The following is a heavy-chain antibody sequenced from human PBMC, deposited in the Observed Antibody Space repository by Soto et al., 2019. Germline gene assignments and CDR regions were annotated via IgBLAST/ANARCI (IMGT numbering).Heavy chain of an antibody. V-gene: IGHV3-21*01. CDR3: ARAWGYSSSWPTHGMDV. CDR2: ISSSSSYI. Sequence: EVQLVESGGGLVKPGGSLRLSCAASGFTFSSYSMNWVRQAPGKGLEWVSSISSSSSYIYYADSVKGRFTISRDNAKNSLYLQMNSLRAEDTAVYYCARAWGYSSSWPTHGMDVWGQGTTVTVSS. D-gene: IGHD6-13*01. J-gene: IGHJ6*02. CDR1: GFTFSSYS.